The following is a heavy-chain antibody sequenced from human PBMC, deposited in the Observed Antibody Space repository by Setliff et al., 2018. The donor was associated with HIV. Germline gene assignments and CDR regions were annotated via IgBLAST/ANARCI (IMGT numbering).Heavy chain of an antibody. V-gene: IGHV4-38-2*01. CDR2: IYHSGST. CDR3: ARQSGYGDYHLDY. D-gene: IGHD4-17*01. J-gene: IGHJ4*02. Sequence: PGGSLRLSCAVSGVTYNDHFMDWVRQAPGKGLEWIGSIYHSGSTYYNPSLKSRVTISVDTSKNQFSLKLSSVTAADTAVYYCARQSGYGDYHLDYWGQGTLVTVSS. CDR1: GVTYNDHF.